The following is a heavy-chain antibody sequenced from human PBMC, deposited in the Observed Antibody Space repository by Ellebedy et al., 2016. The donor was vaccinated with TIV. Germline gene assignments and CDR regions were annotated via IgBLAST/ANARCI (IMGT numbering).Heavy chain of an antibody. J-gene: IGHJ3*02. CDR2: ISYDGSNK. CDR1: EFTFSSYG. CDR3: AKYSLEWELEGAFDI. V-gene: IGHV3-30*18. Sequence: GESLKISCAASEFTFSSYGMHWVRQAPGKGLEWVAVISYDGSNKYYADSVKGRFTLSRDNSKNTLYLQMNSLRAEDTAVYYCAKYSLEWELEGAFDIWGQGTMVTVSS. D-gene: IGHD1-26*01.